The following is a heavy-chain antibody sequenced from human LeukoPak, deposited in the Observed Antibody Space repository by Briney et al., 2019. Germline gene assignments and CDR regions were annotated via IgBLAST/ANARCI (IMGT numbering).Heavy chain of an antibody. CDR3: ASGLRFERIGNWFDP. CDR1: GGSFSGYY. V-gene: IGHV4-34*01. Sequence: PSETLSLTCAVYGGSFSGYYWSWIRQPPGKGLEWIGEINHSGSTNYNPSLKSRITISVDTSKNQFSLKLSSVTAAGTAVYYCASGLRFERIGNWFDPWGQGTLVTVSS. CDR2: INHSGST. J-gene: IGHJ5*02. D-gene: IGHD3-10*01.